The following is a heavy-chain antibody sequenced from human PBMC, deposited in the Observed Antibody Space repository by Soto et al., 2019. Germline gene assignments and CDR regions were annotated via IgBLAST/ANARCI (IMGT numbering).Heavy chain of an antibody. J-gene: IGHJ4*01. CDR2: IKNKNDGGTT. V-gene: IGHV3-15*07. Sequence: EVELVESGGGLVKPGGSLTLSCVASGFSFKNAWMNWVRQAPGKGLEWVGRIKNKNDGGTTDYAAFVKGRFTISRDASENPLYLHRNGLKTEDTGVYFCTGLWFGEIYNYWGQGSLVTVSS. CDR1: GFSFKNAW. CDR3: TGLWFGEIYNY. D-gene: IGHD3-10*01.